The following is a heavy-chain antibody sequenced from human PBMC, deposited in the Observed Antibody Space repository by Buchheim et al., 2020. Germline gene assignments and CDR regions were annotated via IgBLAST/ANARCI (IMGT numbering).Heavy chain of an antibody. CDR1: GGSISSGGYY. D-gene: IGHD1-26*01. J-gene: IGHJ4*02. V-gene: IGHV4-31*03. CDR2: ILFSGST. CDR3: ARDPEGTTSRFDY. Sequence: QVQLQESGPGLVKPSQTLSLTCTVSGGSISSGGYYWSWIRQHPGKGLEWIGYILFSGSTYYNPSLESRVTISMDTSKNQFSLRLSSVTAADTAMYYCARDPEGTTSRFDYWGQGTL.